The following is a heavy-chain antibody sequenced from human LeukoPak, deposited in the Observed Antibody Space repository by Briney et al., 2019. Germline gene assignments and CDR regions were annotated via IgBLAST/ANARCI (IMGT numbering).Heavy chain of an antibody. D-gene: IGHD4-17*01. CDR2: IKQDGGMK. CDR3: ARHGDYAFDY. V-gene: IGHV3-7*05. CDR1: GFTFSSHE. Sequence: GGSLRLSCTASGFTFSSHEMNWVRQAPGKGLEWVANIKQDGGMKYHVDSVRGRFTISRDNAKNSLYLQMDSLRVEDTAVYYCARHGDYAFDYWGQGTLVTVSS. J-gene: IGHJ4*02.